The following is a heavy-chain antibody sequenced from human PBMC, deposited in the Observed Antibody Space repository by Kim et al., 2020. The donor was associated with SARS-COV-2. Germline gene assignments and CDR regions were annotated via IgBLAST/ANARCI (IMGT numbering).Heavy chain of an antibody. D-gene: IGHD1-26*01. Sequence: GGSLRLSCAASGFTFSDYWMSWVRQAPGKGLEWAANIKIDGSAKYNLDSVKGRFTISRDNAKNSVCIKLNSLRAEDTATYYCARVGGRYYFYCGQGTLVTVAS. J-gene: IGHJ4*02. V-gene: IGHV3-7*01. CDR1: GFTFSDYW. CDR2: IKIDGSAK. CDR3: ARVGGRYYFY.